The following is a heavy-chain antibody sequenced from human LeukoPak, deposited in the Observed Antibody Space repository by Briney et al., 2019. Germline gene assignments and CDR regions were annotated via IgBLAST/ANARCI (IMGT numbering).Heavy chain of an antibody. CDR3: ARQQGNYGGNLGY. J-gene: IGHJ4*02. D-gene: IGHD4-23*01. CDR1: GYNFAIYW. CDR2: IYPGDSDT. V-gene: IGHV5-51*01. Sequence: GESLKISCKGSGYNFAIYWIAWVRQMPGKGLEWIGIIYPGDSDTTYSPSFQGQVTISVDKSISTAYLQWSSLKASDTAIYYCARQQGNYGGNLGYWGQGTPVTVSS.